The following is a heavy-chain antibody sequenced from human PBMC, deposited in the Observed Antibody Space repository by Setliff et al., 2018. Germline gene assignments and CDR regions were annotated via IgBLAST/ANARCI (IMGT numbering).Heavy chain of an antibody. Sequence: GESLKISCAASGFTVSSFSMHWVRQAPVKGLDWVATLSDDGSNEFYADSVKGRFTIFRDNSKNTLYLQISSLRADDTAVYYCARHLARGMQIFGVAPRFGYWGQGTLVTVSS. CDR3: ARHLARGMQIFGVAPRFGY. CDR1: GFTVSSFS. CDR2: LSDDGSNE. J-gene: IGHJ4*02. D-gene: IGHD3-3*01. V-gene: IGHV3-30*03.